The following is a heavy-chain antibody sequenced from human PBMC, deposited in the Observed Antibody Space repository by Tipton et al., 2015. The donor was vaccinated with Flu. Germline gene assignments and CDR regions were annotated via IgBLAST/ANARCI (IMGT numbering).Heavy chain of an antibody. J-gene: IGHJ4*02. V-gene: IGHV4-59*08. CDR2: IYYSGST. D-gene: IGHD1-26*01. CDR3: ARRAPNSGTCYFDY. CDR1: GGSINSYY. Sequence: TLSLTCTVSGGSINSYYWSWIRQPPGKGLEWTGYIYYSGSTTYNPSLKSRVTISVDTSKNQFSLKLSSVTAADTAIYYRARRAPNSGTCYFDYWGQGTLVTVSS.